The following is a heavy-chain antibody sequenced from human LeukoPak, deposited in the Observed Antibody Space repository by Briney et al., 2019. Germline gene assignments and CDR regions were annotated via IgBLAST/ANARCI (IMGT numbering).Heavy chain of an antibody. CDR1: GFTFSNYW. J-gene: IGHJ3*01. Sequence: GGSLRLSCAASGFTFSNYWMHWVRQAPGKGLVWVSRINSDGSSTTYADSVKGRFTISRDNAKNTLYLQMNSLRAEDTAVYYYARGPQALTSLYAFDVWGQGTMVIVSS. CDR3: ARGPQALTSLYAFDV. CDR2: INSDGSST. V-gene: IGHV3-74*01.